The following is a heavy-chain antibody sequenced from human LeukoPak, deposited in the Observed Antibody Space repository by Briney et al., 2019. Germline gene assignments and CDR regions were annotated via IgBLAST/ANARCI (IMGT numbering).Heavy chain of an antibody. V-gene: IGHV3-9*01. J-gene: IGHJ4*02. CDR1: GFTFSSYW. CDR2: ISWNSGSI. D-gene: IGHD6-19*01. Sequence: PGGSLRLSCAASGFTFSSYWMHWVRQAPGKGLEWVSGISWNSGSIGYADSVKGRFTISRDNAKNSLYLQMNSLRAEDTALYYCAKDTQRFRIAVAGTADYWGQGTLVTVSS. CDR3: AKDTQRFRIAVAGTADY.